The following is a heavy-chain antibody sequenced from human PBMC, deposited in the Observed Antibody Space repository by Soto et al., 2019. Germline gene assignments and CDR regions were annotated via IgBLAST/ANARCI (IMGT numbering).Heavy chain of an antibody. J-gene: IGHJ4*02. V-gene: IGHV1-69*08. CDR1: GGTFSNDI. CDR2: IIPLLNTV. D-gene: IGHD5-12*01. Sequence: QVQLVQSGAEVKKPGSSVTVSCKTSGGTFSNDIITWVRQAPGQGLEWVGRIIPLLNTVNYAQKLQSRVTITVDKSTGTAYMEMNSLTSADTAVYYCARDSPIGSTFSGYDAIDYWGQGTLVTVSS. CDR3: ARDSPIGSTFSGYDAIDY.